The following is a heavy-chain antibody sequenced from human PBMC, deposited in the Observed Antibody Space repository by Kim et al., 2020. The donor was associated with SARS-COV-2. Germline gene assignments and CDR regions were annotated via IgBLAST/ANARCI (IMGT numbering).Heavy chain of an antibody. CDR1: GFTVSSNY. D-gene: IGHD2-15*01. J-gene: IGHJ6*02. CDR2: IYSGGST. V-gene: IGHV3-66*01. CDR3: ARDRRPYCSGGSCSLYYYYGMDV. Sequence: GGSLRLSCAASGFTVSSNYMSWVRQAPGKGLEWVSVIYSGGSTYYADSVKGRFTISRDNSKNTLYLQMNSLRAEDTAVYYCARDRRPYCSGGSCSLYYYYGMDVWGQGTTVTVSS.